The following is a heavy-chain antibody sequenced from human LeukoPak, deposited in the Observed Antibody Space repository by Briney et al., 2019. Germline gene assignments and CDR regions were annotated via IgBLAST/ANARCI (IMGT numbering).Heavy chain of an antibody. J-gene: IGHJ3*02. V-gene: IGHV3-21*01. D-gene: IGHD1-26*01. CDR3: ARALPSPLYSGSYADAFDI. CDR2: ISSSSSYI. Sequence: GGSLRLSCAASGFTFSSYSMNWVRQAPGKGLEWISSISSSSSYIYYADSVKGRFTISRDNAKNSLYLQMNSLRAEDTAVYYCARALPSPLYSGSYADAFDIWGQGTMVTVSS. CDR1: GFTFSSYS.